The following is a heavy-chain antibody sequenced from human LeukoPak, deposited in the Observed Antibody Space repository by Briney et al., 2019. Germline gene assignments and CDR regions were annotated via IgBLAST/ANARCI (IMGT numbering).Heavy chain of an antibody. CDR2: ISAYNGNT. CDR3: ARDYFRLTYGVMVYAIHTNFYYFDY. Sequence: GASVKVSCEASGYTFINYGISWVRQAPGQGLEWMGWISAYNGNTNYAQKLQGRVTMTTDTSTSTAYMELRSLRSDDTAVYYCARDYFRLTYGVMVYAIHTNFYYFDYWGQGTLVTVSS. V-gene: IGHV1-18*01. J-gene: IGHJ4*02. CDR1: GYTFINYG. D-gene: IGHD2-8*01.